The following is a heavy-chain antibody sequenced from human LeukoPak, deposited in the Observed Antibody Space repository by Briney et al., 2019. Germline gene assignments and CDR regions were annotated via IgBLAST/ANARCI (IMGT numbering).Heavy chain of an antibody. V-gene: IGHV3-53*01. Sequence: PGGSLRLSCAASGFTVSTNYMSWVRQAPGKGLEWVSVIYPGGYTYYADSVKGRFTISRDSSNNTLYLQINSLRAEDTAMYYCAKGAARTCFEHWGQGILVAVSS. CDR1: GFTVSTNY. D-gene: IGHD6-6*01. CDR2: IYPGGYT. J-gene: IGHJ4*02. CDR3: AKGAARTCFEH.